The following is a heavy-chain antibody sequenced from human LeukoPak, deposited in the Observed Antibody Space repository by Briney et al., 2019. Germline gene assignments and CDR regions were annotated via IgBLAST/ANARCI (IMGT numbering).Heavy chain of an antibody. D-gene: IGHD3-10*01. V-gene: IGHV3-48*04. Sequence: GGSLRLSCAASGFTFSGYSMNWVRQDPGKGLEWVSYISSSSSPIYYADSVKGRFTISRDNAKNSLYLQMNSLRAEDTAVYYCARVGREFYYGSGSYYDYWGQGTLVTVSS. CDR2: ISSSSSPI. J-gene: IGHJ4*02. CDR1: GFTFSGYS. CDR3: ARVGREFYYGSGSYYDY.